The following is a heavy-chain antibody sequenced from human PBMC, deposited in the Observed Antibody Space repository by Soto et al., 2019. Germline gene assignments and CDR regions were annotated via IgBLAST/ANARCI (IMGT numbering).Heavy chain of an antibody. V-gene: IGHV3-23*01. J-gene: IGHJ4*02. Sequence: EVQLLESGGGLVQPGGSLRLSCAASGFTFSSYAMSWVRQAPGKGLEWVSAISGSGGSTYYADSVKGRFTISRDNSKNTLYLQMNSLRAEDTAVYYCAKELAPRFLEWFGLDYWGQGTLVTVSS. CDR3: AKELAPRFLEWFGLDY. CDR1: GFTFSSYA. D-gene: IGHD3-3*01. CDR2: ISGSGGST.